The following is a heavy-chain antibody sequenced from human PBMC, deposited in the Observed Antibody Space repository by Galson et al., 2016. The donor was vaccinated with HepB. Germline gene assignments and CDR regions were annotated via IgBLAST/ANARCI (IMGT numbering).Heavy chain of an antibody. CDR1: GGSISRSHW. CDR2: IFHSGST. CDR3: ARDFSRYSGYDSVVRSDY. V-gene: IGHV4-4*02. J-gene: IGHJ4*02. D-gene: IGHD5-12*01. Sequence: SETLSLTCAVSGGSISRSHWWSWVRQPPRKGLEWIGEIFHSGSTNYKSSLKSRVTISVDTSKNQFSLKLTSVTAADTAVYYCARDFSRYSGYDSVVRSDYWGQGTLVTVSS.